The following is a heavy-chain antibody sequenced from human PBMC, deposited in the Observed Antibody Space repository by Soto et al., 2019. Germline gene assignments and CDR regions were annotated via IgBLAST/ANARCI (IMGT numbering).Heavy chain of an antibody. CDR2: IYYSGST. J-gene: IGHJ1*01. V-gene: IGHV4-31*03. D-gene: IGHD4-17*01. CDR3: ARCDDYGGNHED. Sequence: QVQLQESGPGLVKPSQTLSLTCTVSGGSISSGGYYWSWIRQHPGKGLEWIGYIYYSGSTYYTPSLKSRVTIPVDTSKNQFSLKLSSVTAADTAVYYCARCDDYGGNHEDWGQGTLVTVSS. CDR1: GGSISSGGYY.